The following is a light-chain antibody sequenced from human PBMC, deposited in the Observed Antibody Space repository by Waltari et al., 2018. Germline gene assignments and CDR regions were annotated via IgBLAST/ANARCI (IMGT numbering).Light chain of an antibody. CDR2: GNS. J-gene: IGLJ2*01. Sequence: SVLTQPPSVSGAPGPRVTISCTGSSSNIGAGYDVFWYQHLPGTAPKLLIFGNSIRPSGVPDRFSGSKSGTSASLAIIGLQAEDEADYYCQSYDSSLSVVFGGGTKVTVL. CDR3: QSYDSSLSVV. V-gene: IGLV1-40*01. CDR1: SSNIGAGYD.